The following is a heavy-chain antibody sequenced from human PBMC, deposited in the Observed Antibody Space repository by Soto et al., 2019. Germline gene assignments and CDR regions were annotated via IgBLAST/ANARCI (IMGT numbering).Heavy chain of an antibody. Sequence: QVQLVESGGGVVQPGRSLRLSCAASGFTFSSYGMHWVRQAPGKGLEWVAVISYDGSNKYYADSAKGRFTISRDNSKNTRYLQMHSLRAEDTAVYDCAKERLRWTPDYRGHGTPVTVSS. CDR2: ISYDGSNK. J-gene: IGHJ4*01. D-gene: IGHD4-17*01. CDR3: AKERLRWTPDY. CDR1: GFTFSSYG. V-gene: IGHV3-30*18.